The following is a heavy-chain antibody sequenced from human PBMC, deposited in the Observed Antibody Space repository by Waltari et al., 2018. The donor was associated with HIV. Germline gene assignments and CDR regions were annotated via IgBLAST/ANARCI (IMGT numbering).Heavy chain of an antibody. D-gene: IGHD2-15*01. CDR1: GGSISSYC. CDR2: IYYSGST. V-gene: IGHV4-59*01. CDR3: ARGAGKVVAATPYYYYYGMDV. J-gene: IGHJ6*02. Sequence: QVQLQESGPGLVKPSETLSLTCTVSGGSISSYCWSWIRQPPGKGLEWIGYIYYSGSTNYNPSLKSRVTISVDTSKNQFSLKLSSVTAADTAVYYCARGAGKVVAATPYYYYYGMDVWGQGTTVTVSS.